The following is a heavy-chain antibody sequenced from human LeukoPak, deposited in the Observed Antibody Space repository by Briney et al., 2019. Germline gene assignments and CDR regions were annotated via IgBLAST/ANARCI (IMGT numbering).Heavy chain of an antibody. V-gene: IGHV4-59*07. CDR1: GGSISTYD. CDR2: IYYNGGT. CDR3: ARRGGRDGYNLNWFDP. D-gene: IGHD5-24*01. Sequence: PSDTLSLTCTLSGGSISTYDWSWIRPPPGKGLEWIGYIYYNGGTNYNPSLKSRVTISVDTSKKQFSLKLRTVTAADTAVCYCARRGGRDGYNLNWFDPWGQGTLVTVSS. J-gene: IGHJ5*02.